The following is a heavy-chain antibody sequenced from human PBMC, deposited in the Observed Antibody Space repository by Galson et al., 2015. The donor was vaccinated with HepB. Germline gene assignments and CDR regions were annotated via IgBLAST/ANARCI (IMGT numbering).Heavy chain of an antibody. D-gene: IGHD3-22*01. CDR2: ISGSGGST. J-gene: IGHJ4*02. CDR3: AKDLGDATMIVVAPVGGFDY. CDR1: GFTFSSYA. V-gene: IGHV3-23*01. Sequence: SLRLSCAASGFTFSSYAMSWVRQAPGKGLEWVSAISGSGGSTYYADSVKGRFTISRDNSKNTLYLQMNSLRAEDTAVYYCAKDLGDATMIVVAPVGGFDYWGQGTLVTVSS.